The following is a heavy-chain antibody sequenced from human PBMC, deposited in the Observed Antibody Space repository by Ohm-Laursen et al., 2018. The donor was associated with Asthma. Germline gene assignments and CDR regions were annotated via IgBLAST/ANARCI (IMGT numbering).Heavy chain of an antibody. CDR1: GFTFSSYA. CDR3: ARVMYYDFWSGSYYYYGMDV. J-gene: IGHJ6*02. D-gene: IGHD3-3*01. V-gene: IGHV3-30-3*01. Sequence: SLRLSCAAPGFTFSSYAMHWVRQAPGKGLEWVAVISYDGSNKYYADSVKGRFTISRDNSKNTLYLQMNSLRAEDTAVYYCARVMYYDFWSGSYYYYGMDVWGQGTTVTVSS. CDR2: ISYDGSNK.